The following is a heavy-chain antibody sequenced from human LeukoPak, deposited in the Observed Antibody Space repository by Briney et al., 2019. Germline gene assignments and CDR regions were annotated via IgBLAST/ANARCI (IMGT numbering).Heavy chain of an antibody. CDR2: ISAYNGYT. V-gene: IGHV1-18*01. D-gene: IGHD3-3*01. CDR1: GYTLTSHC. Sequence: ASVKVSCKASGYTLTSHCISWVRQAPGQGLEGMGWISAYNGYTNYSQKLQGRVTMTTDTSTSTAYMELRGLRSDDTAVYYCARVGRSWSGYNYLDYWGQGTLVSVSS. CDR3: ARVGRSWSGYNYLDY. J-gene: IGHJ4*02.